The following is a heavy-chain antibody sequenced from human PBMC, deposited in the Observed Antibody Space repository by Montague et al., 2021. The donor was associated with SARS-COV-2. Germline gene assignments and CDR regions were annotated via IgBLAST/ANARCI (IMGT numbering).Heavy chain of an antibody. Sequence: SLRLSCAASGFTFSSISMNWVRQAPGKRLEWVSSISSESAYIVYAESVRGRFTISRDNAQNLLYLQMNSLRAEDTAVYYCARFKTPKFYSSGMDVWGQGTTVTVSS. V-gene: IGHV3-21*01. D-gene: IGHD2-15*01. CDR2: ISSESAYI. CDR1: GFTFSSIS. J-gene: IGHJ6*02. CDR3: ARFKTPKFYSSGMDV.